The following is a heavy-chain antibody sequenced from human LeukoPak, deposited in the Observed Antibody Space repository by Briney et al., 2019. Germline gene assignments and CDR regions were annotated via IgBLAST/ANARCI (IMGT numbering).Heavy chain of an antibody. CDR3: ARRSRGWDAFDL. Sequence: SETLSLTCTVSGGSMNINNYYWAWIRQSPGKGLEWLGSIYYTGTTYYNPSLDHRVTISVDTSKNQFSLKLSFVAAAETAVYYCARRSRGWDAFDLWGQGTMDTVSS. CDR2: IYYTGTT. J-gene: IGHJ3*01. D-gene: IGHD6-19*01. CDR1: GGSMNINNYY. V-gene: IGHV4-39*07.